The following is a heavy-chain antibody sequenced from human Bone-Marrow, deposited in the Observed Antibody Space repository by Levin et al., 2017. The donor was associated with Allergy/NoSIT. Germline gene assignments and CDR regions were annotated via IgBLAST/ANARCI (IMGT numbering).Heavy chain of an antibody. D-gene: IGHD4-17*01. CDR3: ARAAHGDYGDY. CDR1: GYTFTDFG. V-gene: IGHV1-18*01. Sequence: ASVKVSCKTSGYTFTDFGIKWVRQAPGHGLEWMGWLNTYNGNTNYVPKLRGRVTMTTDTSTSTAYMELIGLISDDTAVYFCARAAHGDYGDYWGQGTLVTVSS. J-gene: IGHJ4*02. CDR2: LNTYNGNT.